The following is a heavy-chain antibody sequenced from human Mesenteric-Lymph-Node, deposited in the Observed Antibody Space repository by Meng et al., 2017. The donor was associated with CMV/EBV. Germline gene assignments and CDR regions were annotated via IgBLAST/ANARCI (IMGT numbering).Heavy chain of an antibody. CDR3: ARSITIFGVINWFDP. CDR2: IYYSGST. J-gene: IGHJ5*02. Sequence: SWVRQPPGKGLEWIGYIYYSGSTYYNPSLKSRVTISVDTSKNQFSLKLSSVTAADTAVYYCARSITIFGVINWFDPWGQGTLVTVSS. V-gene: IGHV4-30-4*08. D-gene: IGHD3-3*01.